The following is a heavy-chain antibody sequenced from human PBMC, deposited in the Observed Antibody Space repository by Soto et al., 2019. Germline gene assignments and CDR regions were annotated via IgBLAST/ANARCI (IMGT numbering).Heavy chain of an antibody. J-gene: IGHJ4*02. Sequence: GGSLRLSCAASGFTFSTYGMHWVRQAPGKGLEWVAVISYDGSNRYYGDSVKGRFTISRDNSKNTLYLQMNSLRAEDTAVYYCASTWSGYYYFDSWGQRTLVTVSS. CDR2: ISYDGSNR. V-gene: IGHV3-30*03. D-gene: IGHD3-3*01. CDR1: GFTFSTYG. CDR3: ASTWSGYYYFDS.